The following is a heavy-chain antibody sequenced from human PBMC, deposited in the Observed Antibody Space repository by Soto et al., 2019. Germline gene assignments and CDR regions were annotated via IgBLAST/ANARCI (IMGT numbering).Heavy chain of an antibody. CDR3: ARSDDSSGYYYLSGRDNWFDP. D-gene: IGHD3-22*01. J-gene: IGHJ5*02. CDR1: GGSFSGYY. Sequence: SETLSLTCAVYGGSFSGYYWSWIRQPPGKGLEWIGEINHSGSTNYNPSLKSRVTISVDTSKNQFSLKLSSVTAADTAVYYCARSDDSSGYYYLSGRDNWFDPWGQGTLVTVSS. CDR2: INHSGST. V-gene: IGHV4-34*01.